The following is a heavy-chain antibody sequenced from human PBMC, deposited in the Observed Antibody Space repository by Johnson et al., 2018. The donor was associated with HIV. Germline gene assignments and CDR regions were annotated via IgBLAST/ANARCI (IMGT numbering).Heavy chain of an antibody. CDR3: AREGFIPVLLRGGAFDI. V-gene: IGHV3-48*03. D-gene: IGHD3-10*01. J-gene: IGHJ3*02. CDR1: GFTFSNYE. Sequence: MLLVESGGGLVQPGGSLRLSCAASGFTFSNYEVIWVRQAPGKGLEWISFIGSSDNVIQYADSVRGRFTMSRDNAKNSVFLQMSSLGVEDTAVYYCAREGFIPVLLRGGAFDIWGQGTMVTVSS. CDR2: IGSSDNVI.